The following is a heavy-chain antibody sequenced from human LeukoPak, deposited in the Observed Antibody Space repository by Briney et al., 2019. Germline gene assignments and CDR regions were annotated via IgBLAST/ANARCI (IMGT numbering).Heavy chain of an antibody. CDR1: GFTFSSYA. CDR3: ARCGEVFYDFFPPSGNDY. J-gene: IGHJ4*02. CDR2: ISYDGSNK. V-gene: IGHV3-30-3*01. Sequence: GGSLRLSCAASGFTFSSYAMHWVRQAPGKGLEWVAVISYDGSNKYYADSVKGRFTISRDNAKNSLYLQMGSLRDEDTAVYYCARCGEVFYDFFPPSGNDYWGQGTLVTVSS. D-gene: IGHD3-3*01.